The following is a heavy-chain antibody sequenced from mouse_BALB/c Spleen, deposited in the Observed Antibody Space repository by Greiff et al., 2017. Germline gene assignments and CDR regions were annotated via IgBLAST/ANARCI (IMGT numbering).Heavy chain of an antibody. Sequence: VQLQESGAELVRPGSSVKISCKASGYAFSSYWMNWVKQRPGQGLEWIGQIYPGDGDTNYNGKFKGKATLTADKSSSTAYMQLSSLTSEDSAVYFCARGTTADYGGQGTSLTVSS. J-gene: IGHJ2*02. CDR2: IYPGDGDT. CDR1: GYAFSSYW. D-gene: IGHD1-2*01. V-gene: IGHV1-80*01. CDR3: ARGTTADY.